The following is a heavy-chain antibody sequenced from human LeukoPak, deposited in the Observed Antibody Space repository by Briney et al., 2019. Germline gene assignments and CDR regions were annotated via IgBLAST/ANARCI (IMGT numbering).Heavy chain of an antibody. CDR3: ARGDIVVVPAAAQGAFDI. V-gene: IGHV1-69*13. CDR2: IIPIFGTA. CDR1: GGTFSSYA. D-gene: IGHD2-2*01. J-gene: IGHJ3*02. Sequence: SVKVSCKASGGTFSSYAISWVRQAPGQGLEWMGGIIPIFGTANYAQKFQGRVTITADESTSTAYMELSSLRSEDTAVYYCARGDIVVVPAAAQGAFDIWGQGTVVTVSS.